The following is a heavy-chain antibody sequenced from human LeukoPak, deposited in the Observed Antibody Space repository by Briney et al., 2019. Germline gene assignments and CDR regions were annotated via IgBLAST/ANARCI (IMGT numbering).Heavy chain of an antibody. CDR2: INTSGGST. CDR1: GYTFTSYY. V-gene: IGHV1-46*01. Sequence: GASVKVSCTASGYTFTSYYMHWVRQAPGQGLEWMGIINTSGGSTSYAQKFQGRVTMTRDTSTSTVYMELSSLRSEDTAVYYCAREGAKGFDPWGQGTLVTVSS. CDR3: AREGAKGFDP. J-gene: IGHJ5*02.